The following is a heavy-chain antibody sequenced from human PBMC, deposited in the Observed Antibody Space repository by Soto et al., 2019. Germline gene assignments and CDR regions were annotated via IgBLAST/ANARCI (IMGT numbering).Heavy chain of an antibody. CDR1: GYTFTSYG. D-gene: IGHD3-3*01. CDR2: ISAYNGNT. Sequence: QVQLVQSGAEVKEPGASVKVSCKASGYTFTSYGLNWVRQAPGQGLEWMGWISAYNGNTNYAQKFQGRVTMTTDTSTSTDYMELRSLRSDDTAVYYCARSGRSGYYLDYWGQGTLVTVSA. J-gene: IGHJ4*02. V-gene: IGHV1-18*01. CDR3: ARSGRSGYYLDY.